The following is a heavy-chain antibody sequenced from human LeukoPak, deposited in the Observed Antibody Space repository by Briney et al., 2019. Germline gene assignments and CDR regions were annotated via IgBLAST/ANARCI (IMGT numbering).Heavy chain of an antibody. D-gene: IGHD2-8*01. CDR3: AXXXXXXXLMVYAPPFDY. CDR1: GYTFTSYG. V-gene: IGHV1-18*01. Sequence: ASVKVSCKASGYTFTSYGISWVRQAPGQGLEWMGWISAYNGNTNYAQKLQGRVTMTTDTSTSTAYMELRSLRSDDTAVYYWAXXXXXXXLMVYAPPFDYWGQGTLVTVSS. J-gene: IGHJ4*02. CDR2: ISAYNGNT.